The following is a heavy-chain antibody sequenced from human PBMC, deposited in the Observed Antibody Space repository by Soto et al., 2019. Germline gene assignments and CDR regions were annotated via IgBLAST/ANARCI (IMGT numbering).Heavy chain of an antibody. D-gene: IGHD3-10*01. V-gene: IGHV2-5*02. CDR2: IYWDDDE. CDR3: AHSRNLITEDAQVGDFDY. Sequence: QINLKESGPTLVKPTQTLTLTCSFSGFSLTTAGVGVGWVRQSPGEALEWLALIYWDDDERYSPSLKTRLTITNDTSKTQVVLRMTTMAPVDTATYYCAHSRNLITEDAQVGDFDYWGQGTLVTVSS. CDR1: GFSLTTAGVG. J-gene: IGHJ4*02.